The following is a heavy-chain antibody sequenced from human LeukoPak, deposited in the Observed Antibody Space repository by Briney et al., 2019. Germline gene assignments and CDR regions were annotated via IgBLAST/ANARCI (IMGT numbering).Heavy chain of an antibody. V-gene: IGHV3-53*01. CDR3: ARVVGATNDAFDI. CDR2: IYSGGST. D-gene: IGHD1-26*01. J-gene: IGHJ3*02. Sequence: GGSLRLSCAASGFTVSSNYMSWVRQAPGKGLEWVSVIYSGGSTYYADSVKGRFTISRDNSKNTLYLQMNSLRAEDTAVYYCARVVGATNDAFDIWGQGTMVTVSS. CDR1: GFTVSSNY.